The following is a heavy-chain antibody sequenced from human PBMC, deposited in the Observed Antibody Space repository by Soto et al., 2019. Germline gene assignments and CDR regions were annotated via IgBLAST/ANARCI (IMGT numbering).Heavy chain of an antibody. CDR1: GDSVSSDNYY. CDR3: ARDIRGYSRAFDY. CDR2: IYSSGST. Sequence: PSETLSLTCTVSGDSVSSDNYYWTWIRQPPGKGLEWIGYIYSSGSTNYNPSLKNRVSISVDTSRNQFSLKLTSVTAADTAVYYCARDIRGYSRAFDYWGQGTLVTVSS. J-gene: IGHJ4*02. D-gene: IGHD5-18*01. V-gene: IGHV4-61*01.